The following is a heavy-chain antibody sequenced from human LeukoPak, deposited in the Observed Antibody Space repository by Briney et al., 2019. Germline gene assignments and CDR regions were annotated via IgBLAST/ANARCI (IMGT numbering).Heavy chain of an antibody. CDR2: ISWDGTT. D-gene: IGHD3-22*01. CDR1: GFTFEDYT. J-gene: IGHJ4*02. V-gene: IGHV3-43*01. CDR3: VKDLSYESSGYVFDY. Sequence: PGGSLRLSRAASGFTFEDYTMHWVRQAPGKTLEWVSLISWDGTTYYRDSVKGRFTISRDNSKNSLYLQMDTLTSEDTAFYYCVKDLSYESSGYVFDYWGQGTLVTVSS.